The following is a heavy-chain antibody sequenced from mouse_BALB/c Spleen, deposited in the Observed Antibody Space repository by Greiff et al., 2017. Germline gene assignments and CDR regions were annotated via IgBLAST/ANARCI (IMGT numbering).Heavy chain of an antibody. CDR3: TRGLGPYYYAMDY. J-gene: IGHJ4*01. Sequence: EVKLQESGGGLVKPGGSLKLSCAASGFTFSSYTMSWVRQTPEKRLEWVATISSGGSYTYYPDSVKGRFTISRDNAKNTLYLQMSSLKSEDTAMYYCTRGLGPYYYAMDYWGQGTSVTVSS. CDR1: GFTFSSYT. D-gene: IGHD4-1*01. V-gene: IGHV5-6-4*01. CDR2: ISSGGSYT.